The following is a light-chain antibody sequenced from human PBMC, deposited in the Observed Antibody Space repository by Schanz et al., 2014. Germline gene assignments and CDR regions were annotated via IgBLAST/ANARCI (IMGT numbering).Light chain of an antibody. J-gene: IGKJ1*01. CDR3: QQYGSSPWT. V-gene: IGKV3-11*01. CDR2: DAS. Sequence: EIVLTQSPATLSLSPGETATLSCRASQTVSSYLAWYQRIPGQAPRLLIYDASNRATGTPARLSGSGSGTDFTLTISSLEPEDFAVYYCQQYGSSPWTFGQGTKVEIK. CDR1: QTVSSY.